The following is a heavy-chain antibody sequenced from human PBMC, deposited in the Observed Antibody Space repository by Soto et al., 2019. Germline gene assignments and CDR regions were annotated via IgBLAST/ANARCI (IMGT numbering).Heavy chain of an antibody. CDR2: IWYDGSNK. J-gene: IGHJ4*02. CDR1: GFTFSSYG. CDR3: ARAAAGTPSDY. Sequence: QVQLVESGGGVVQPGRSLRLSCAASGFTFSSYGMHWVRQAPGKGLEWVAVIWYDGSNKYYADSVKGRFTISRDNSKNTLYLQMNSLRAAVTAVYYCARAAAGTPSDYWGQGTLVTVSS. V-gene: IGHV3-33*01. D-gene: IGHD6-13*01.